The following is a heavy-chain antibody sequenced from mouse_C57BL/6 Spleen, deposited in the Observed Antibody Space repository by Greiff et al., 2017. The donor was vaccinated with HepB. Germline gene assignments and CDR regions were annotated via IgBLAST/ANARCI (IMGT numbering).Heavy chain of an antibody. V-gene: IGHV5-9-1*02. CDR1: GFTFSSYA. CDR3: TRDRGGGSSLYAMDY. Sequence: EVKLVESGEGLVKPGGSLKLSCAASGFTFSSYAMSWVRQTPEKRLEWVAYISSGGDYIYYADTVKGRFTISRDNARNTLYLQMSSLKSEDTAMYYGTRDRGGGSSLYAMDYWGQGTSVTVSS. J-gene: IGHJ4*01. CDR2: ISSGGDYI. D-gene: IGHD1-1*01.